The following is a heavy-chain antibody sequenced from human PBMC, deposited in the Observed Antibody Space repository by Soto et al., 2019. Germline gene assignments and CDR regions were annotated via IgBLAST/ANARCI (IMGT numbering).Heavy chain of an antibody. CDR2: TYYRSKWSH. CDR3: ARDSPGYGDYVLFDY. CDR1: GDSVSSNSVA. D-gene: IGHD4-17*01. J-gene: IGHJ4*02. Sequence: SQTLSLTCVISGDSVSSNSVAWNWIRQSPSGGLEWMGRTYYRSKWSHYYAVSVESRITINPDTSKNQFSLQLDSVTPADTAVYYCARDSPGYGDYVLFDYWGQGTRVTVSS. V-gene: IGHV6-1*01.